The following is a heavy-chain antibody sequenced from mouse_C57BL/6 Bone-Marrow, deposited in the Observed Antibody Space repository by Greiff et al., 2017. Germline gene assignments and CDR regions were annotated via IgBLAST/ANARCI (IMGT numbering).Heavy chain of an antibody. CDR1: GYTFTDYA. V-gene: IGHV1-67*01. CDR2: ISTYYGAA. Sequence: VQLQQSGPELVRPGVSVKLSCKGSGYTFTDYAMHWVKQSHAKSLEWIGVISTYYGAASSNQNFTVKAPMTVANSSTPAYMELARLTSYDSAVYYCARSAYYRFAYWGQGTLVTVSA. J-gene: IGHJ3*01. D-gene: IGHD2-12*01. CDR3: ARSAYYRFAY.